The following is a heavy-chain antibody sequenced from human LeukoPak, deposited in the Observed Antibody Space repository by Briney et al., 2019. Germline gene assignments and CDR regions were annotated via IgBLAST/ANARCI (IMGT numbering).Heavy chain of an antibody. D-gene: IGHD7-27*01. Sequence: ASVKVSCKASGYTFTNYAIHWVRQAPGQGLEWMGWINANTGVTHYAVKFQGRVTITRDTSISTVYMDLSSLQSDDTAVYYCARDHNWGPDYWGQGTLVLVSS. CDR3: ARDHNWGPDY. V-gene: IGHV1-2*02. CDR1: GYTFTNYA. CDR2: INANTGVT. J-gene: IGHJ4*02.